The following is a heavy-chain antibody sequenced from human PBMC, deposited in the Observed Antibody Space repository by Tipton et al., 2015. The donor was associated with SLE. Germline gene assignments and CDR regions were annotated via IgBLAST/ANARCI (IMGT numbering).Heavy chain of an antibody. CDR2: LYTSAVT. CDR1: GGSITSDY. J-gene: IGHJ6*02. CDR3: ARNVNTTMDV. V-gene: IGHV4-4*07. Sequence: TLSLTCTVSGGSITSDYWSWVRQPAGQGLAWIGRLYTSAVTNYNPSLKSRVSMSVDTAKNQFSLKLTSVTAADTAVYYCARNVNTTMDVWGQGTTVTVSS. D-gene: IGHD1-14*01.